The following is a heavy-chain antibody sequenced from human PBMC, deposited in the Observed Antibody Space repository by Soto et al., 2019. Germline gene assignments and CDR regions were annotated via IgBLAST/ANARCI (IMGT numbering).Heavy chain of an antibody. J-gene: IGHJ3*01. CDR3: ARPYGGKIGDAPDL. D-gene: IGHD4-17*01. Sequence: HPGGSLRLSCVASGFTFSSYAMNWVRQVPGKGLEWVSTISDAAGSAYYVDSVKGRFTISRDNSKKTLYLQMNSLRAEDSAVYYCARPYGGKIGDAPDLWGPGTMVTVSS. V-gene: IGHV3-23*01. CDR1: GFTFSSYA. CDR2: ISDAAGSA.